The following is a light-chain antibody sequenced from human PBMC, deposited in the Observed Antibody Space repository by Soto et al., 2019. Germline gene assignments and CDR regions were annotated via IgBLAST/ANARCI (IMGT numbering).Light chain of an antibody. V-gene: IGKV1-39*01. J-gene: IGKJ4*01. Sequence: DIQMTQSPSSLSASVGDRVTITCRASHSISTYLSWYQHRPGKAPKLLIYSASTLQSGVPPRFSGSGSGTDFTLTISSLLPEDFATYYCQQSFNTLTFGGGTKVEIK. CDR2: SAS. CDR3: QQSFNTLT. CDR1: HSISTY.